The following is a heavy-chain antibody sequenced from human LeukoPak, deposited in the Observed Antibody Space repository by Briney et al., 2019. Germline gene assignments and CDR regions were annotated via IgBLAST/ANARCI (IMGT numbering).Heavy chain of an antibody. J-gene: IGHJ4*02. CDR1: GFTFSDYS. Sequence: GGSLRLSCAGSGFTFSDYSINWVRQAPGKGLEWVSTVSGSGASTYYADSVKGRFTISRDNSKNTLYLQMNSLRAEDTAVYYCAKDDGRSSSWDFDYWGQGTLVTVSS. V-gene: IGHV3-23*01. CDR3: AKDDGRSSSWDFDY. D-gene: IGHD6-13*01. CDR2: VSGSGAST.